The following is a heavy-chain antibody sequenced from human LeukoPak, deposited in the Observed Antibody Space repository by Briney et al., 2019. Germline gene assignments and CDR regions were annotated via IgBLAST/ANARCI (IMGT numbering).Heavy chain of an antibody. D-gene: IGHD6-13*01. CDR1: GFTFSNYA. J-gene: IGHJ4*02. CDR3: AKVMGIAAAGTVPYFDY. Sequence: PGGSLRLSCTASGFTFSNYAMSWVRQAPGKGLEWVSSITDSGGSTYYADSVKGRFTISRDNSKNTLDLQMNSLRAEDTAVYHCAKVMGIAAAGTVPYFDYWGQGTLVTVSS. V-gene: IGHV3-23*01. CDR2: ITDSGGST.